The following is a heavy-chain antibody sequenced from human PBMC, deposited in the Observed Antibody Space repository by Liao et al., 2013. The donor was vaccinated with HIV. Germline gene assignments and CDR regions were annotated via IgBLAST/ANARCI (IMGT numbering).Heavy chain of an antibody. J-gene: IGHJ3*01. V-gene: IGHV4-61*02. CDR2: IYTSGST. Sequence: QVQLQESGPGLVKPSQTLSLTCTVSGGSISSGSYYWSWIRQPAGKGLEWIGRIYTSGSTNYNPSLKSRVTMSLDTTKNKFSLNLTSMTAADTAVYFCARDRMATIRTLDLWGQGQWSSSLQ. CDR1: GGSISSGSYY. CDR3: ARDRMATIRTLDL. D-gene: IGHD5-24*01.